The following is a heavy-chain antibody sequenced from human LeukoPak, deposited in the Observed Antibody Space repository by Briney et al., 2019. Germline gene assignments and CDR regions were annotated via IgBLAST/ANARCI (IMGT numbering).Heavy chain of an antibody. V-gene: IGHV4-4*09. CDR2: IYTSGST. J-gene: IGHJ3*02. D-gene: IGHD5-24*01. CDR1: GGSISSYY. Sequence: SETLSLTCTVSGGSISSYYWSWIRQPPGKGLEWIGYIYTSGSTNYNPSLKSRVTTSVDTSKNQFSLKLSSVTAADTAVYYCARLHERRAFDIWGQGTMVTVSS. CDR3: ARLHERRAFDI.